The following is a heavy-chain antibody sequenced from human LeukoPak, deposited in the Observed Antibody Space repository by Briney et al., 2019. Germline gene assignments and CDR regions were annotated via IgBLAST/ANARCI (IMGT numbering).Heavy chain of an antibody. D-gene: IGHD6-19*01. CDR1: GYTFTGYY. V-gene: IGHV1-2*04. J-gene: IGHJ6*02. CDR2: INPNSGGT. Sequence: GASVKVSCKASGYTFTGYYMHWVRQAPGQGLEWMGWINPNSGGTNYAQKFQGWVTMTRDTSISTAYMELSRLRSDDTAVYYCARDKAVAGMSYYGMDVWGQGTTVTVSS. CDR3: ARDKAVAGMSYYGMDV.